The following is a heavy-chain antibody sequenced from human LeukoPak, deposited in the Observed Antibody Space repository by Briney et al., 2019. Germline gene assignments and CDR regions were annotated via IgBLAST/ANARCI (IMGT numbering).Heavy chain of an antibody. J-gene: IGHJ6*03. CDR3: ARHSGYYGSGCYRVDYYYYMDV. V-gene: IGHV4-34*01. D-gene: IGHD3-10*01. CDR1: GGSFSGYY. CDR2: INHSGST. Sequence: SETLSLTCAVYGGSFSGYYWSWIRQPPGKGLEWIGEINHSGSTNYNPSLKSRVTISVDTSKNQFSLKLGSVTAADRAVYYFARHSGYYGSGCYRVDYYYYMDVWGKGTTVTISS.